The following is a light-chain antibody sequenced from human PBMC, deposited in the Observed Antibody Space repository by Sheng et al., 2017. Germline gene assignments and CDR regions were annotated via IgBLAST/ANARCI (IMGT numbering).Light chain of an antibody. CDR3: QQYNSYHS. CDR2: KAS. J-gene: IGKJ2*03. Sequence: DIQMTQSPSTLSASVGDRVTITCRASQSITGWLAWYQQKPGKAPKLLIYKASSLESGVPSRFSGSGSGTEFTLTISSLQPDDFATYYCQQYNSYHSFGQGTKLEI. CDR1: QSITGW. V-gene: IGKV1-5*03.